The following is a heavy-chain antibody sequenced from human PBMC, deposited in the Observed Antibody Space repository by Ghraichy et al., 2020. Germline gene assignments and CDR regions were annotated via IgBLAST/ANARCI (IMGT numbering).Heavy chain of an antibody. D-gene: IGHD5-12*01. V-gene: IGHV1-69*13. J-gene: IGHJ3*02. CDR3: ARDLYSGYEQWAFDI. CDR2: IIPIFGTA. CDR1: GGTFSSYA. Sequence: SVKVSCKASGGTFSSYAISWVRQAPGQGLEWMGGIIPIFGTANYAQKFQGRVTITADESTSTAYMELSSLRSEDTAVYYCARDLYSGYEQWAFDIWGQGTMVTVSS.